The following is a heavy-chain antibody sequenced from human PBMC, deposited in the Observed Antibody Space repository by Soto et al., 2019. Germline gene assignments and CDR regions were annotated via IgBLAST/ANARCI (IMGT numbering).Heavy chain of an antibody. V-gene: IGHV4-31*03. Sequence: QVQLQESGPGLVKPSQTLSLTCTVSGGSISSGGYYWSWIRQHPGKGLEWIGYIYYSGSTYYNPSLESRVTTSVDTSKNRFSLKLSSVTAADTAVYYCARVVRNYDSSGYRDYCGQGTLVTVSS. J-gene: IGHJ4*02. CDR1: GGSISSGGYY. CDR2: IYYSGST. CDR3: ARVVRNYDSSGYRDY. D-gene: IGHD3-22*01.